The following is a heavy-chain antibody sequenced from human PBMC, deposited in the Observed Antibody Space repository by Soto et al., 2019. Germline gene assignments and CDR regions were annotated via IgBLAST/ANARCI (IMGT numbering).Heavy chain of an antibody. CDR1: GFTFSCNY. Sequence: GSLRLSCLCSGFTFSCNYMSWVRPAPGKGLDWVSVIYSGGSTYYADSVKGRFTIYRDNSKNTLYLQMNSLRAEDTAVYYCARDRGYCSGGSCYSAYFDYWGQGTLVTVPQ. CDR2: IYSGGST. D-gene: IGHD2-15*01. J-gene: IGHJ4*02. V-gene: IGHV3-66*01. CDR3: ARDRGYCSGGSCYSAYFDY.